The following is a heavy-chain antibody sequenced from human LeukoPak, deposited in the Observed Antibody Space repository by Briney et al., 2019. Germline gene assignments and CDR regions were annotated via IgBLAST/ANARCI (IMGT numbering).Heavy chain of an antibody. CDR1: GLTFSSYE. CDR2: ISSSGSTI. J-gene: IGHJ4*02. D-gene: IGHD3-9*01. CDR3: ATNLRFFDWLLSFHY. V-gene: IGHV3-48*03. Sequence: GGSLRLSCAASGLTFSSYEMNWVRQAPGKGLEWVSYISSSGSTIYYADSVKGRFTISRDNSKNSLYLQLNSLRAEDTAVYYCATNLRFFDWLLSFHYWGQGILVTVSS.